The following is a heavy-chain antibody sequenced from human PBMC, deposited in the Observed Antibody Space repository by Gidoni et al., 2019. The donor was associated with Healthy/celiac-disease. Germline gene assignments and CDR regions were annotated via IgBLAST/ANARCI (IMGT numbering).Heavy chain of an antibody. V-gene: IGHV4-34*01. J-gene: IGHJ4*02. CDR3: ARGSIGDWPPFDY. Sequence: QVQLQQWGAGLLQPSETLSLTCAVYGGSFSGYYWSWIRQPPGKGLEWIGEINHSGSTNYNPSLKSRVTISVDTSKNQFSLKLSSVTAADTAVYYGARGSIGDWPPFDYWGQGTLVTVSS. D-gene: IGHD2-21*02. CDR2: INHSGST. CDR1: GGSFSGYY.